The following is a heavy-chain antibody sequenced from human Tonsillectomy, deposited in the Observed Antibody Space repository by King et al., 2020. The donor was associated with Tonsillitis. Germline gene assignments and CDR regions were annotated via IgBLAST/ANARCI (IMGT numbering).Heavy chain of an antibody. CDR1: GGSFSSSRYS. V-gene: IGHV4-39*01. CDR2: ISYSGST. J-gene: IGHJ5*02. CDR3: ARHRLPAAIRNGWFDP. Sequence: LQLQESGPGLVKPSETLSLTCSVSGGSFSSSRYSWGWIRQPPGKGLEWIGSISYSGSTHYNPSLKSRVTISVDTSKNQFSLKLSSVTATDTAFYYCARHRLPAAIRNGWFDPWGQGTLVTVSS. D-gene: IGHD2-2*02.